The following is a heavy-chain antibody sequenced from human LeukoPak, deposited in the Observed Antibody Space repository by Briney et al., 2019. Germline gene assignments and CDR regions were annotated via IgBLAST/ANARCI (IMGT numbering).Heavy chain of an antibody. CDR1: GYTFTNYG. CDR3: ARDIATVQHQD. V-gene: IGHV1-18*01. D-gene: IGHD1-1*01. Sequence: ASVKVSCKTSGYTFTNYGISWVRQAPGQGLEWMGWISAYNGNTNYVQKFRGRVAMTTDTSTSTVYVDLRSLRSDDTAVYYCARDIATVQHQDWGQGTLVTVSS. CDR2: ISAYNGNT. J-gene: IGHJ4*02.